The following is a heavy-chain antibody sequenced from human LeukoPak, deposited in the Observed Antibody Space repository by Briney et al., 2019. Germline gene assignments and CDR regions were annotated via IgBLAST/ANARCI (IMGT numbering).Heavy chain of an antibody. CDR3: ARGSMVATKDPYYYGMDV. D-gene: IGHD5-12*01. V-gene: IGHV1-18*01. J-gene: IGHJ6*02. Sequence: GASVKASCKASGYTFTSYGISWVRQAPGQGLEWMGWISAYNGNTNYAQKLQGRVTMTTDTSTSTAYMELRSLRSDDTAVYYCARGSMVATKDPYYYGMDVWGQGTTVTVSS. CDR1: GYTFTSYG. CDR2: ISAYNGNT.